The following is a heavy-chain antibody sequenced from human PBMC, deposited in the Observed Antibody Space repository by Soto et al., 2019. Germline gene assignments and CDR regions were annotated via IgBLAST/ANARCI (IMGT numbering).Heavy chain of an antibody. CDR2: ISPLKGRT. CDR1: GYTFTSYG. V-gene: IGHV1-18*04. J-gene: IGHJ1*01. CDR3: AMDYGDRPEYFKH. Sequence: QVQLVQSGPDLKRPGASMKVSYKASGYTFTSYGISWVRQAPGQGLEWMAWISPLKGRTQYSQKAQGRVTLSTDTSSNTAYMEMPTLRVDDTAVYYCAMDYGDRPEYFKHWGQGTLVTVS. D-gene: IGHD4-17*01.